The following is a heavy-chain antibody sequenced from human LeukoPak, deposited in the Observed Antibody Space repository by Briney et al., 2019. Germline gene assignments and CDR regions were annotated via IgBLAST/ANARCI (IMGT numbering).Heavy chain of an antibody. CDR2: ISYDGSNK. D-gene: IGHD1-1*01. CDR1: GFTFSSYA. Sequence: PGGSLRLSCAASGFTFSSYAMHWVRQAPGKGLESVAVISYDGSNKYYADSVKGRFTISRDNSKNTLYLQMNSLRAEDTAVYYCAKALDDNWNEWYYFDYWGQGTLVTVSS. CDR3: AKALDDNWNEWYYFDY. J-gene: IGHJ4*02. V-gene: IGHV3-30*04.